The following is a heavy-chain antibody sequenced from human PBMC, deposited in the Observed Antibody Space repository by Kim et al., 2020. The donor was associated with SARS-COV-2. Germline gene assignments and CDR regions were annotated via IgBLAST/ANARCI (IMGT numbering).Heavy chain of an antibody. CDR2: INAGNGNT. D-gene: IGHD3-10*01. J-gene: IGHJ5*02. V-gene: IGHV1-3*01. CDR1: GYTFTSYA. Sequence: ASVKVSCKASGYTFTSYAMHWVRQAPGQRLEWMGWINAGNGNTKYSQKFQGRVTITRDTSASTAYMELSSLRSEDTAVYYCARAPLYYYGSGSNNWFDPWGQGTLVTVSS. CDR3: ARAPLYYYGSGSNNWFDP.